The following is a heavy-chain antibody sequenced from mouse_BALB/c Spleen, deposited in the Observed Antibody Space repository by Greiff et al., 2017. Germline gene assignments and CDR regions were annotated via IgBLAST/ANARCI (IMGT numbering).Heavy chain of an antibody. J-gene: IGHJ3*01. D-gene: IGHD4-1*01. Sequence: EVKLQESGPELVKPGASVKISCKASGYTFTDYNMHWVKQSHGKSLEWIGYIYPYNDGTGYNQKFKSKATLTVDNSSSTAYMELRSLTSEDSAVYYCATNWDWFAYWGQGTLVTVSA. CDR3: ATNWDWFAY. CDR2: IYPYNDGT. V-gene: IGHV1S29*02. CDR1: GYTFTDYN.